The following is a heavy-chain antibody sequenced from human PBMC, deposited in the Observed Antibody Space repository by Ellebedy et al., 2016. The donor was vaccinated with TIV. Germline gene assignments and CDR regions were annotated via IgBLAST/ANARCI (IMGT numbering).Heavy chain of an antibody. J-gene: IGHJ4*02. V-gene: IGHV5-51*01. D-gene: IGHD1-26*01. CDR3: ARSGSYWGDFDY. Sequence: KVSXXGSGYSFTSYWIGWVRQMPGKGLEWMGIIYPGDSDTRYSPSFQGQVTISADKSISTAYLQWSSLKASDTAMYYCARSGSYWGDFDYWGQGTLVTVSS. CDR1: GYSFTSYW. CDR2: IYPGDSDT.